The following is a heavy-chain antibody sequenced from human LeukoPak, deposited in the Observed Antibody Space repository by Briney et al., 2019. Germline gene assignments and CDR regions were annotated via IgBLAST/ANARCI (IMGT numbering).Heavy chain of an antibody. CDR1: GFTFSNYG. J-gene: IGHJ4*02. CDR3: AKGRLDYGDYYVDD. V-gene: IGHV3-23*01. CDR2: ISGSGGPT. D-gene: IGHD2-21*02. Sequence: GGSLRLSCAASGFTFSNYGMSWVRQAPGKGLEWVSVISGSGGPTYYADSVKGRFTISRDNSKNTLYLQMNSLRAEDTSLYYCAKGRLDYGDYYVDDWGQGTLVTVSS.